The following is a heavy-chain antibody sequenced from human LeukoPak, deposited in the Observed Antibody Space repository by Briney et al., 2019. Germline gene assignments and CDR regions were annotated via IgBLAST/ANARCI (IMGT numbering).Heavy chain of an antibody. D-gene: IGHD1-1*01. CDR1: GESFRGYY. J-gene: IGHJ4*02. Sequence: SETLSLTCAVYGESFRGYYWTWIRQPPGKGLEWIGEINHSGSTKYSPSLKSRVTVSVDTSKNQFSLNLNSVTAADTAVYYCARGRLNGKCDYWGQGTLVTASS. CDR2: INHSGST. V-gene: IGHV4-34*01. CDR3: ARGRLNGKCDY.